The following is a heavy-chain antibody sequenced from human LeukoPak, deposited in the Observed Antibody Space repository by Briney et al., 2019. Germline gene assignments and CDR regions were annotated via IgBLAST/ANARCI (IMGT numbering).Heavy chain of an antibody. J-gene: IGHJ4*02. CDR1: GFTFSNAW. CDR2: IKSKTDGGTT. Sequence: PGGSLRLSCAASGFTFSNAWMSWVRQAPGKGLEWVGRIKSKTDGGTTDYAAPVKGRFTISRDDSKNTLYLQMNSLKTEDTAVYYCATDRVGPWIQVWLLRDYWGQGTLVTVSS. V-gene: IGHV3-15*01. CDR3: ATDRVGPWIQVWLLRDY. D-gene: IGHD5-18*01.